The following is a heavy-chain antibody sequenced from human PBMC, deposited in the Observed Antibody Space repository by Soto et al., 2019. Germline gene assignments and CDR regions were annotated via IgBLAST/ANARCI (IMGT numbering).Heavy chain of an antibody. CDR1: GGSISNYY. Sequence: LSLTCTVSGGSISNYYLSWIRQPPGKGLEWIGYIYYSGSANYNPSLKSRVTISVDTSKNQFSLKLSSVTAADTAVYYCARAGAATLSDYWGQGTLVTVSS. CDR3: ARAGAATLSDY. J-gene: IGHJ4*02. V-gene: IGHV4-59*01. CDR2: IYYSGSA. D-gene: IGHD2-15*01.